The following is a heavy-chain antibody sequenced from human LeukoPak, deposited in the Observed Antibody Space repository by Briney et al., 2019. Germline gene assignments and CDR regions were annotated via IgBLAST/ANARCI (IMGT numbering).Heavy chain of an antibody. CDR1: GYTFTGHY. J-gene: IGHJ6*03. V-gene: IGHV1-2*02. D-gene: IGHD6-19*01. Sequence: ASVKVSCKASGYTFTGHYMHWVRQAPGQGREWMGWISPNGADTDYAQRFQGRVTMTRDTSISTAYVELSRLRSDDTAVYYCARAAIAVAGDYHYHYMDVWGKGTTVTVSS. CDR3: ARAAIAVAGDYHYHYMDV. CDR2: ISPNGADT.